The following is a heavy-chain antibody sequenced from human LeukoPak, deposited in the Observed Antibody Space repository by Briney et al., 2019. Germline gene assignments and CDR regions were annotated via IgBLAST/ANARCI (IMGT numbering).Heavy chain of an antibody. CDR1: GGSISTGTYY. Sequence: TLSLTCTVTGGSISTGTYYWSWIRQPAGKGLEWIGRIYSSRSTNYNPSLKSRVTISIDTSKNQFSLNLSSVTTADTAVYYYARGRLTWDHCWFDPWGQGALVTVSS. CDR2: IYSSRST. V-gene: IGHV4-61*02. D-gene: IGHD1-26*01. J-gene: IGHJ5*02. CDR3: ARGRLTWDHCWFDP.